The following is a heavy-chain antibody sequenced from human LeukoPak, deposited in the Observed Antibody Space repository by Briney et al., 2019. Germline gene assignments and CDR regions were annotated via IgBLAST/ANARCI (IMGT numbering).Heavy chain of an antibody. J-gene: IGHJ2*01. CDR2: ISSSSLTI. CDR3: ARDPALSLVTQWYFDL. Sequence: GGSLRLSCAASGFTFSGYSMNWVRQAPGRGLEWVSYISSSSLTIYYGDSVKGRFTISRDNVKNSLYLQMNNLRAEDTAVYYCARDPALSLVTQWYFDLWGRGTLVTVSS. V-gene: IGHV3-48*04. D-gene: IGHD2-15*01. CDR1: GFTFSGYS.